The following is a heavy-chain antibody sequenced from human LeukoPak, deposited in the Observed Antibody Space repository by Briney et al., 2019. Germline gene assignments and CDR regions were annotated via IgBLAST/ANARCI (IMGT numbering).Heavy chain of an antibody. Sequence: SVKVSCKASGGTFSSYAISWVRQAPGQGLEWMGGIIPIFGTANYAQKFQGRVTITADESTSTAYMGLSSLRSEDTAVYYCAGTYYYDSSGYLRSYYYYGMDVWGQGTTVTVSS. J-gene: IGHJ6*02. V-gene: IGHV1-69*13. CDR1: GGTFSSYA. CDR2: IIPIFGTA. CDR3: AGTYYYDSSGYLRSYYYYGMDV. D-gene: IGHD3-22*01.